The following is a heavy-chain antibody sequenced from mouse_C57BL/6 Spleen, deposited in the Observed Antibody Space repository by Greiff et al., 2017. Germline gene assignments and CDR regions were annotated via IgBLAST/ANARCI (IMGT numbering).Heavy chain of an antibody. CDR2: ISSGSSTI. D-gene: IGHD2-2*01. CDR3: ARGVYYGYNYYAMDY. J-gene: IGHJ4*01. V-gene: IGHV5-17*01. CDR1: GFTFSDYG. Sequence: EVNVVESGGGLVKPGGSLKLSCAASGFTFSDYGMHWVRQAPEKGLEWVAYISSGSSTIYYADTVKGRFTISRDNAKNTLFLQMTSLRSEDTAMYYCARGVYYGYNYYAMDYWGQGTSVTVSS.